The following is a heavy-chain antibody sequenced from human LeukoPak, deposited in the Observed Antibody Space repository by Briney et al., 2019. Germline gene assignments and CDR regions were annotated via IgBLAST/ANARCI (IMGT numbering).Heavy chain of an antibody. CDR2: ISTYNANA. J-gene: IGHJ4*02. V-gene: IGHV1-18*01. Sequence: ASVKVSCKASGYTFTNYGINWVRQAPGQGLEWMGWISTYNANANYAQRLQGRVTMTTDTSTSTAYMELRSLRSDDTAVYYCARCHYYGSGNYVRVYSPDYWGQGTLVTVSS. CDR1: GYTFTNYG. D-gene: IGHD3-10*01. CDR3: ARCHYYGSGNYVRVYSPDY.